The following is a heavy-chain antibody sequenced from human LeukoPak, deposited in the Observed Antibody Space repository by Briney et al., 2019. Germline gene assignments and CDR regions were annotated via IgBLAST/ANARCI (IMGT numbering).Heavy chain of an antibody. J-gene: IGHJ4*02. D-gene: IGHD3-22*01. Sequence: SGTLSLTCSVSGDSISSYFWAWIRQPPGKGLEWIGYIYYSGSTNYNPSLKSRVTISVDTSKNQFSLKLSSVTAADTAVYYCARATYYYDSSGYPFDYWGQGTLVTVSS. CDR2: IYYSGST. V-gene: IGHV4-59*01. CDR1: GDSISSYF. CDR3: ARATYYYDSSGYPFDY.